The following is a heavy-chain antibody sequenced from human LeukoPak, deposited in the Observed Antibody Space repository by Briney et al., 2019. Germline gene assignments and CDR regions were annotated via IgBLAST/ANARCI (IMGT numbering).Heavy chain of an antibody. CDR3: ARDTYYYAGGGYYSAPLLD. D-gene: IGHD3-22*01. Sequence: GGSLRLSSAASGFTFSTNGMHGVRQAPGRGREGGADIWSDGSNQHYAESVKGRLTISRDNSKNTVYLQMNSLRDEDTAMYYCARDTYYYAGGGYYSAPLLDWGQGTLVTVSS. CDR1: GFTFSTNG. V-gene: IGHV3-33*01. J-gene: IGHJ4*02. CDR2: IWSDGSNQ.